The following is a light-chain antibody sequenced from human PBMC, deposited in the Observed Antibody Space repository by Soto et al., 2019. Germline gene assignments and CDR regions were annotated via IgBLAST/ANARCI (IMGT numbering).Light chain of an antibody. J-gene: IGKJ1*01. CDR2: GAS. CDR3: QQYGSSDT. Sequence: EIVLTQSLGTLSLSPGERATRSCRASQSVSNNYLAWYQQKPGQAPRLLIYGASKRATGIPDRFSGSGCGTDFTLTISRLEPEDFAVYICQQYGSSDTFSQGTKVDVK. V-gene: IGKV3-20*01. CDR1: QSVSNNY.